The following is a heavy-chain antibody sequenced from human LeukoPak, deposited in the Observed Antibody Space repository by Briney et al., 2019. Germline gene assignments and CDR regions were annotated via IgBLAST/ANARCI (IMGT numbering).Heavy chain of an antibody. CDR2: INHSGST. V-gene: IGHV4-34*01. CDR1: GGSFSGYY. Sequence: SSETLSLTCAVYGGSFSGYYWSWIRQPPGKGLEWIGEINHSGSTNYNPSLKSRVTISIDTSKNQFSLKLRSVTAADTAVYYCARYCSSISCYGDYYYMDVWGKGTKVTVSS. D-gene: IGHD2-2*01. CDR3: ARYCSSISCYGDYYYMDV. J-gene: IGHJ6*03.